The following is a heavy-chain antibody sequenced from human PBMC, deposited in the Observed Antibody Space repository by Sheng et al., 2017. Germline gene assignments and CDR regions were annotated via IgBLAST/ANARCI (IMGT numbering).Heavy chain of an antibody. CDR2: INHSGST. Sequence: QVQLQQWGAGLLKPSETLSLTCAVYGGSFSGYYWSWIRQPPGKGLEWIGEINHSGSTNYSPSLKSRVTISVDTSKNQFSLKLSSVTAADTAVYYCARVKVDFWSGYFHRYPQGDIMDVWGKGTTVTVSS. CDR3: ARVKVDFWSGYFHRYPQGDIMDV. J-gene: IGHJ6*03. CDR1: GGSFSGYY. D-gene: IGHD3-3*01. V-gene: IGHV4-34*01.